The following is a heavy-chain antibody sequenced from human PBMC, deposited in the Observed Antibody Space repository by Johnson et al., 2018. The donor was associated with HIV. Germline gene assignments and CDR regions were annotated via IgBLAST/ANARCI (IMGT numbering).Heavy chain of an antibody. CDR3: ARAIDQGYSSGWSSDVYDI. J-gene: IGHJ3*02. CDR1: GFSFNDYG. Sequence: EVQLVESGGSVVRPGGSLRLSCAASGFSFNDYGMNWVRQVPGKGLEWVSGISGSGASTYYADSVKGRFTISRDNSKNTLYLQMNSLRAEDTAVYYCARAIDQGYSSGWSSDVYDIWGQGTMVTVSA. V-gene: IGHV3-23*04. D-gene: IGHD6-19*01. CDR2: ISGSGAST.